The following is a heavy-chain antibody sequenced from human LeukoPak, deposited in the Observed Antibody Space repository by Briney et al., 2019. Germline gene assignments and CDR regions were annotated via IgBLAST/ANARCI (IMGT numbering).Heavy chain of an antibody. CDR1: GFTVSSNY. Sequence: GGSLRLSCAASGFTVSSNYMSWVRQAPGMGLEWVSVIYSGGTTYYADSVKGRFTISRDNSKNTLYLQMNTLRVEDTAVYYCARGRVGPYPGTYYWGQGTLVTVSS. J-gene: IGHJ4*02. D-gene: IGHD1-26*01. CDR3: ARGRVGPYPGTYY. V-gene: IGHV3-66*01. CDR2: IYSGGTT.